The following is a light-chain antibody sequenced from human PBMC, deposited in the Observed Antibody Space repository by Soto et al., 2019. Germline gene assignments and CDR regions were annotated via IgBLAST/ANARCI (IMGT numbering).Light chain of an antibody. CDR2: GTS. V-gene: IGKV3-20*01. CDR1: QSVGSIY. CDR3: QQYGSSPTT. J-gene: IGKJ5*01. Sequence: ENVLTQSPVTLSLSPGERGTLSCRASQSVGSIYLAWYQQKPGQAPRLLIYGTSKRARGVPDRFSGSGSGADFALTISRLEPEDFAVYYCQQYGSSPTTFGQGTRLEIK.